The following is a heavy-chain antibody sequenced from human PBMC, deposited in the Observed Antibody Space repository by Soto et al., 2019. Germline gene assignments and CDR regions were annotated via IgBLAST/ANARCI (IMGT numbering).Heavy chain of an antibody. J-gene: IGHJ4*02. D-gene: IGHD2-21*01. Sequence: PPAKLSLACTVPSGSISVSNVIWGRVRQPPGKGLEGIGNVDYSGTAYFSPSLATRATFHVDTSKNQFTPTLYSVTAADTAVDDCARKTDRHMDHWGKRILVTVYS. CDR1: SGSISVSNVI. CDR2: VDYSGTA. CDR3: ARKTDRHMDH. V-gene: IGHV4-39*01.